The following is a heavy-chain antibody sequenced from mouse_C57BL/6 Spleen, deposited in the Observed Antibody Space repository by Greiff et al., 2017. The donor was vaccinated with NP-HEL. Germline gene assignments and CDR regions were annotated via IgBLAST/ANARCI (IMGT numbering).Heavy chain of an antibody. D-gene: IGHD2-3*01. Sequence: EVQLQQSGPELVKPGASVKISCKASGYTFTDYYMNWVKQSHGKSLEWIGDINPNNGGTSYNQKFKGKATLTVDKSSSTAYMELRSLTSEDSAVYYCVYDGLFAYWGQGTLVTVSA. CDR3: VYDGLFAY. CDR2: INPNNGGT. J-gene: IGHJ3*01. CDR1: GYTFTDYY. V-gene: IGHV1-26*01.